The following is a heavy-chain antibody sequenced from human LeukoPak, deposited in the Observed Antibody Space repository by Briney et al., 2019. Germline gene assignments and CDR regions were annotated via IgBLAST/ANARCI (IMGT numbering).Heavy chain of an antibody. Sequence: PGGSLRLSCAASGFTFSSYWMSWVRQAPGKGLEWASSISGSGNRTYYADSVKGRFTISRDNSKNTLFLQMNSLRAEDTAVYYCAKNLYCGGGSCYPSALGMDVWGQGTTVTVSS. D-gene: IGHD2-15*01. V-gene: IGHV3-23*01. CDR1: GFTFSSYW. CDR3: AKNLYCGGGSCYPSALGMDV. J-gene: IGHJ6*02. CDR2: ISGSGNRT.